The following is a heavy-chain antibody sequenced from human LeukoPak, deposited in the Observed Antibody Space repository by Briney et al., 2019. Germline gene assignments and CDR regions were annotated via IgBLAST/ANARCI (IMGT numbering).Heavy chain of an antibody. D-gene: IGHD4-17*01. CDR2: MNPNSGNT. CDR1: GYTFTSYD. V-gene: IGHV1-8*01. J-gene: IGHJ4*02. Sequence: ASVKVSCKASGYTFTSYDINWVRQATGQGLEWMGWMNPNSGNTGYAQKLQGRVTMTTDTSTSTAYMELRSLRSDDTAVYYCARDGVNDYGDYGYLYYFDYWGQGTLVTVSS. CDR3: ARDGVNDYGDYGYLYYFDY.